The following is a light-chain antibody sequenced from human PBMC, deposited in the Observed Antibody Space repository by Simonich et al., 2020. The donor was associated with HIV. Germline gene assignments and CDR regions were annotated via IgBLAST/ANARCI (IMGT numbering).Light chain of an antibody. CDR1: QSVLHSSNNKNY. V-gene: IGKV4-1*01. Sequence: DIVMTQSPDSLAVSLGERATINCKSSQSVLHSSNNKNYLVWYQQKPGKPPKLLIYWAATREAGVPDHFSGSGSGTDFTLTISSLQAEDVAVYYGQQYYSTPRTFGQGAKVEIK. J-gene: IGKJ1*01. CDR3: QQYYSTPRT. CDR2: WAA.